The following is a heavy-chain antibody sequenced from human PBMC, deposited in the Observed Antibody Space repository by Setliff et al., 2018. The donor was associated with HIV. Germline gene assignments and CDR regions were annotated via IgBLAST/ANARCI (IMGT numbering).Heavy chain of an antibody. V-gene: IGHV3-30-3*01. J-gene: IGHJ4*02. D-gene: IGHD3-22*01. CDR1: GFTFSNYA. CDR3: ARETMYDSRGYLSHYFDY. Sequence: HPGGSLRLSCAASGFTFSNYAMHWVRQAPGKGLEWVAVISYDGSNKYYADSVKGRFTISRDNSKNTLYLQMNSLRVEGTAVYYCARETMYDSRGYLSHYFDYWGRGTPVTVSS. CDR2: ISYDGSNK.